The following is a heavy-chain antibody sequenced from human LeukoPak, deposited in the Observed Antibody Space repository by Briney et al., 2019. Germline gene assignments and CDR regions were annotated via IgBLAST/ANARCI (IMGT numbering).Heavy chain of an antibody. CDR1: GFTLSTYW. CDR2: INSDGSSI. J-gene: IGHJ4*02. Sequence: GGSLRLSCAASGFTLSTYWMHWVRQAPGKWLVWVSRINSDGSSISYADSVKGRFTISRDNAENTLYLQMNSLRAEDTAVYYCGRLSYSSGWYVGGYWGQGSLVTVSS. CDR3: GRLSYSSGWYVGGY. D-gene: IGHD6-19*01. V-gene: IGHV3-74*01.